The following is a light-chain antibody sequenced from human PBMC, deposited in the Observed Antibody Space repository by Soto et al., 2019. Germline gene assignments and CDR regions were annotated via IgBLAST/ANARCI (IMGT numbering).Light chain of an antibody. CDR1: NIGSRS. V-gene: IGLV3-21*04. CDR3: QVWDSSSDHYV. Sequence: SYELTQPPSVSVAPGKTARITCGGNNIGSRSVHWYQQKPGQAPVLVIYYDSDRPSGIPERFSGSNSGNTATLTISRVEAGDEADYYCQVWDSSSDHYVFCTGTKVTVL. J-gene: IGLJ1*01. CDR2: YDS.